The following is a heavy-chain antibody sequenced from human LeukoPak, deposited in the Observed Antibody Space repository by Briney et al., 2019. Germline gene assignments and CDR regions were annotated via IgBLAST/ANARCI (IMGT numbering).Heavy chain of an antibody. Sequence: SETLSLTCAVYGGSFSGYYWSWIRQPPGKGLEWIGEINHSESTNYNPSLKSRVTISVDTSKNQFSLKLSSVTAADTAVYYCHTSPRGEPRSSRARDYWGQGNLVTVSS. D-gene: IGHD1-14*01. CDR1: GGSFSGYY. CDR3: HTSPRGEPRSSRARDY. V-gene: IGHV4-34*01. CDR2: INHSEST. J-gene: IGHJ4*02.